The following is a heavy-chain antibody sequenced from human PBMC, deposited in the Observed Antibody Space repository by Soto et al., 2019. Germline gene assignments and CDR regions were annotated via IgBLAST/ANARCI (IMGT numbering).Heavy chain of an antibody. CDR2: ISYDGSNK. J-gene: IGHJ4*02. CDR1: GFTFSSYG. V-gene: IGHV3-30*19. CDR3: ARVDGHSYGSTFDC. D-gene: IGHD5-18*01. Sequence: QVQLVESGGGVVQPGRSLRLSCAASGFTFSSYGMHWVRQAPGKGLQWVAFISYDGSNKYYADSVTGRFTISRDNSKNTLYLQMNSLRAEDTAVYYCARVDGHSYGSTFDCWGQGTLVTVSS.